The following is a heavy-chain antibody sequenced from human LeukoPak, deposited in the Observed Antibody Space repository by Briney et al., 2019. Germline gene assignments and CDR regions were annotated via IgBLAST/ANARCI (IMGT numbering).Heavy chain of an antibody. J-gene: IGHJ6*03. CDR2: ISSSGSTI. D-gene: IGHD4-11*01. V-gene: IGHV3-11*01. CDR3: AREKVTTDNYYYMDV. Sequence: PGGSLRLSCAASGFTFSDYYMSWIRQAPGKGLEWLSYISSSGSTIYYADSVKGRFTMSRDNAKNSLYLQMNSLRAEDTALYYCAREKVTTDNYYYMDVWGKGTTVTVSS. CDR1: GFTFSDYY.